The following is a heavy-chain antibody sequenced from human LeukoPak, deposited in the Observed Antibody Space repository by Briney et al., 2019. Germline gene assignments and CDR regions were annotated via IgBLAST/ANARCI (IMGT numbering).Heavy chain of an antibody. CDR3: ARDRLRWFGELLSLDY. D-gene: IGHD3-10*01. J-gene: IGHJ4*02. CDR1: GFTFSSHW. Sequence: GGSLRLSCAASGFTFSSHWMSWVRQAPGKGLEWVANIKQGGSEKNYVDSAKVRLTISRDNAKNSLYLQMTSLRAEDTAVYYCARDRLRWFGELLSLDYWGQGTLVTVSS. CDR2: IKQGGSEK. V-gene: IGHV3-7*03.